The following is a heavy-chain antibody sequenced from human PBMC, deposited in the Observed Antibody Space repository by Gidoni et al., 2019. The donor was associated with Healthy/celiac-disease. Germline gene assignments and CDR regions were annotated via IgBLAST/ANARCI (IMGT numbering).Heavy chain of an antibody. CDR2: IKSKTDGWTT. CDR1: GFTFSNAW. V-gene: IGHV3-15*01. Sequence: EVQLVESGGGLVKPGGSLRLSCAASGFTFSNAWMGWVRQAPGKGLEWVGRIKSKTDGWTTDYAAPVKGRFTISRDDSKNTLYLQMNSLKTEDTAVYYCTTAQITGVPSWEFDYWGQGTLVTVSS. D-gene: IGHD7-27*01. J-gene: IGHJ4*02. CDR3: TTAQITGVPSWEFDY.